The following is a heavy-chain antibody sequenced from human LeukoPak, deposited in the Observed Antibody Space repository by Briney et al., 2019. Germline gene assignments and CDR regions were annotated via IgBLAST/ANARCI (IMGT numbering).Heavy chain of an antibody. J-gene: IGHJ6*02. CDR3: ARARGWTSGDDYYYGMDV. CDR1: GGPFSGYY. CDR2: INQSGNT. V-gene: IGHV4-34*01. Sequence: PSETLSLTCVVYGGPFSGYYWSWIRQSPGKGLEWIGEINQSGNTNYNPSLKSRVTISIDTSKNQFSLKVTSVTAGDTAVDYCARARGWTSGDDYYYGMDVWGQGTTGTVSS. D-gene: IGHD4-17*01.